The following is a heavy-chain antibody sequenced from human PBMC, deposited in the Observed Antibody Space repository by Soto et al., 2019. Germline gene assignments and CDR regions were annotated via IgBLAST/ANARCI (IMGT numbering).Heavy chain of an antibody. D-gene: IGHD6-19*01. V-gene: IGHV3-30*03. J-gene: IGHJ4*02. Sequence: QVQLVESGGGVVQPGRSLRLSCAASGFTFSTFAMHWVRQAPGKGLEWVAVISDDGIIKYYADSVKGRFTISRDNSKNTLYLEMNSLRAEDTPVYYGYSSGWWGPGTLVTVSS. CDR2: ISDDGIIK. CDR1: GFTFSTFA. CDR3: YSSGW.